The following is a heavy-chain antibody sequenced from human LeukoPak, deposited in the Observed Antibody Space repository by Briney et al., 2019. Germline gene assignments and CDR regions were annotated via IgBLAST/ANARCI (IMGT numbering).Heavy chain of an antibody. CDR1: GGSIRSYY. CDR2: IYYSGST. CDR3: ARGLPAAIVDY. D-gene: IGHD2-2*01. Sequence: SETLSLTCGVPGGSIRSYYWSWIRQPPGKGLEWIGYIYYSGSTNYNPSLKSRVTISLDTSKHQFSLKLSAVTAADTAVYFCARGLPAAIVDYWGQGTLVTVSS. J-gene: IGHJ4*02. V-gene: IGHV4-59*01.